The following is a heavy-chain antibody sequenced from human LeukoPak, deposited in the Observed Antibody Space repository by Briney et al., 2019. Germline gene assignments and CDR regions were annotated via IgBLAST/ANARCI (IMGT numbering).Heavy chain of an antibody. CDR1: GFSPSTSGVG. CDR2: IYWNDDK. D-gene: IGHD1-26*01. Sequence: SGPTLANPTQTLTLTCTFSGFSPSTSGVGVGWIRQPPGKALEWLALIYWNDDKRYSPSLKSRLTITKDTSKNQVVLTMTNMDPVDTATYYCAHRRRGSYHFDYWGQGTLVTVSS. CDR3: AHRRRGSYHFDY. V-gene: IGHV2-5*01. J-gene: IGHJ4*02.